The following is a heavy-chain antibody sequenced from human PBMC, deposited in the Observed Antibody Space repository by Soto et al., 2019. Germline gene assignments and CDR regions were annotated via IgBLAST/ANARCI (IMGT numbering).Heavy chain of an antibody. CDR2: ISGSGGST. J-gene: IGHJ3*02. V-gene: IGHV3-23*01. CDR3: AKEGVRIAARPSETKRGDAFDI. D-gene: IGHD6-6*01. CDR1: GFTFSSYA. Sequence: GGSLRLSCAASGFTFSSYAMSWVRQAPGKGLEWVSAISGSGGSTYYADSVKGRFTISRDNSKNTLYLQMNSLRAEDTAVYYCAKEGVRIAARPSETKRGDAFDIWGQGTMVTVSS.